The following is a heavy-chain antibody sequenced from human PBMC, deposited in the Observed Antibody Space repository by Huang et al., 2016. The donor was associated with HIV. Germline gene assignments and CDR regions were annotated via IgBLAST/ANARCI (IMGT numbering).Heavy chain of an antibody. CDR2: ISGGGGST. CDR3: AKDPYSSSWFDHFDY. V-gene: IGHV3-23*01. CDR1: GFTFSGYA. J-gene: IGHJ4*02. D-gene: IGHD6-13*01. Sequence: EVQLLESGGGLVQPGGSLGLSCAASGFTFSGYAMIRVCQARGKGREWVSVISGGGGSTDYADSVKGRFTISRDNSKNTLYLQMNSLRAEDAAVYYCAKDPYSSSWFDHFDYWGQGTLVTVSS.